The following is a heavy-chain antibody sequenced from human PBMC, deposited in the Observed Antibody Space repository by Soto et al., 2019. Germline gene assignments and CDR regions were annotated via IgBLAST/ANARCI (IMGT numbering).Heavy chain of an antibody. Sequence: EVQLVESGGGLVKPWGSLRLSCAVSGFTFNSYSMNWVRQAPGKGLEWVSSISSFSNYMYYTDSVKGRFTISRDNARNSRYLQMNSLRAEETAVYYCARAGGYSRTPPNPRAYDMGVWGQGTRVTVSS. CDR3: ARAGGYSRTPPNPRAYDMGV. V-gene: IGHV3-21*01. CDR2: ISSFSNYM. J-gene: IGHJ6*02. CDR1: GFTFNSYS. D-gene: IGHD6-13*01.